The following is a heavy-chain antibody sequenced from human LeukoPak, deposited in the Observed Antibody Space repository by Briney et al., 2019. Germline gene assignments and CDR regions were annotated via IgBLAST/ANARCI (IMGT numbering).Heavy chain of an antibody. CDR1: GYSFTSYW. V-gene: IGHV5-10-1*01. Sequence: PGESLKISCKGSGYSFTSYWISWVRQMPGKGLGWMGRIDPSDSYTNYSPSFQGHVTISADKSISTAYLQWSSLKASDTAMYYCARRPHYYGSGSYYDYWGQGTLVTVSS. CDR2: IDPSDSYT. D-gene: IGHD3-10*01. CDR3: ARRPHYYGSGSYYDY. J-gene: IGHJ4*02.